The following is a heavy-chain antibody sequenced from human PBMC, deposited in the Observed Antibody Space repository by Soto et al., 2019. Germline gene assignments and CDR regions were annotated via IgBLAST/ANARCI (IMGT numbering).Heavy chain of an antibody. Sequence: GGSLRLSCTASGFTFGDYAMSWVRQAPGKGLEWVGFIRSKAYGGTTEYAASVKGRFTISRDDSKSIAYLQMNSLKTEDTAVYYCTRDTELLDYYYYGMDVWGQGTTVTVSS. V-gene: IGHV3-49*04. J-gene: IGHJ6*02. CDR3: TRDTELLDYYYYGMDV. CDR1: GFTFGDYA. D-gene: IGHD3-10*01. CDR2: IRSKAYGGTT.